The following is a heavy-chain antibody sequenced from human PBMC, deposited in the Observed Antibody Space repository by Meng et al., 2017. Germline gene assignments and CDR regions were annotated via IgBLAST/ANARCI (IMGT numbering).Heavy chain of an antibody. Sequence: HVHLHPWSAALFTPSEPPSLTFAVYGGSFSGYYWSWIRHPPGKGLEWIGEINHSGSTNYNPSLKSRVTISVDTSKNQFSLKLSSVTAADTAVYYCARGRWRGNRFDPWGQGTLVTVSS. J-gene: IGHJ5*02. CDR3: ARGRWRGNRFDP. CDR1: GGSFSGYY. D-gene: IGHD3-10*01. CDR2: INHSGST. V-gene: IGHV4-34*01.